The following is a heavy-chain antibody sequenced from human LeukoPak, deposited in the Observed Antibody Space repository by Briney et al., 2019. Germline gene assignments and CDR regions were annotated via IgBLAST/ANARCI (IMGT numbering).Heavy chain of an antibody. CDR2: TYYRSKWYN. D-gene: IGHD6-19*01. Sequence: SQTLPLTCDISGDSVSSINGAWNWIRQPPSRGLEWLGRTYYRSKWYNEYAVSMEGRITIIPDTSKNQFSLQLIYVTPEDTAVYYCARDLGNTGWYTFDYWGQGTLVTVSS. V-gene: IGHV6-1*01. CDR3: ARDLGNTGWYTFDY. J-gene: IGHJ4*02. CDR1: GDSVSSINGA.